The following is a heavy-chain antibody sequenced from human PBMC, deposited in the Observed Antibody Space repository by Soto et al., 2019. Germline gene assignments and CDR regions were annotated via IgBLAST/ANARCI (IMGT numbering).Heavy chain of an antibody. J-gene: IGHJ4*02. CDR1: GFTFSSYA. CDR3: ASRGISAAGPARRFDY. CDR2: ISGSGGST. Sequence: GGSLILSCAASGFTFSSYAMSWVRQAPGKGLEWVSAISGSGGSTYYADSVKGRFTISRDNSKNTLYLQMNSLRAEDTAVYYCASRGISAAGPARRFDYWGQGTLVTVSS. V-gene: IGHV3-23*01. D-gene: IGHD6-13*01.